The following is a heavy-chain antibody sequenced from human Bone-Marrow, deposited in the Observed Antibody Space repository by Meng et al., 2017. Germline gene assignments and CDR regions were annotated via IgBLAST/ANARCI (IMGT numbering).Heavy chain of an antibody. V-gene: IGHV4-34*01. CDR2: INHSGST. CDR1: GGSFSDYY. CDR3: ARGPTTMAHDFDY. J-gene: IGHJ4*02. Sequence: QVQLKRWGGGLLKTSETLSLTCVVSGGSFSDYYWSWIRQPPGKGLEWIGEINHSGSTNYNPSLESRATISVDTSQNNLSLKLSSVTAADSAVYYCARGPTTMAHDFDYWGQGTLVTVSS. D-gene: IGHD4-11*01.